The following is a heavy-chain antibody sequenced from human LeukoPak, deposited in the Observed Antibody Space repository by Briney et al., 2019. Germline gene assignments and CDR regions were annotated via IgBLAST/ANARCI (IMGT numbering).Heavy chain of an antibody. CDR1: GFTFDDYA. J-gene: IGHJ3*02. D-gene: IGHD2-8*02. CDR2: ISWNSGSI. CDR3: AKDEFVASDFTGAFDI. V-gene: IGHV3-9*03. Sequence: PGGSLRLSCAASGFTFDDYAMHWVRQAPGKGLEWVSGISWNSGSIGYADSVKGRLTISRDNAKNSLFLQMNSLRAEDMALYYCAKDEFVASDFTGAFDIWGHGTMVTVSS.